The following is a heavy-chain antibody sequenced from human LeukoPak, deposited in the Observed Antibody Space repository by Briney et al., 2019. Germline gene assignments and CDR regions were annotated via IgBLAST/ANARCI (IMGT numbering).Heavy chain of an antibody. CDR1: GYTFTGYY. CDR2: INPNSGGT. V-gene: IGHV1-2*04. CDR3: ARGGEYSSSPYEAFDI. J-gene: IGHJ3*02. D-gene: IGHD6-13*01. Sequence: ASVKVSCKASGYTFTGYYMHWVRQAPGQGLEWMGWINPNSGGTNYAQKFQGWVTMTRDTSISTAYMELSRLRSDDAAVYYCARGGEYSSSPYEAFDIWGQGTMVTVSS.